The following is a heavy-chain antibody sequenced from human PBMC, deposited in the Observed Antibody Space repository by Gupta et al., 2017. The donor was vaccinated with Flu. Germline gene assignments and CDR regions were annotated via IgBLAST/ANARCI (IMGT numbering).Heavy chain of an antibody. J-gene: IGHJ4*02. D-gene: IGHD6-13*01. V-gene: IGHV4-34*01. Sequence: QVQLQQWGAGLLKPSETLSLTCAVYGGSFSGYYWSWIRQPPGKGLEWIGEINHSGSTNYNPSLKSRVTISVDTSKNQFSLKLSSVTAADTAVYYCARRGGSSWYFIRIGFDYWGQGTLVTVSS. CDR1: GGSFSGYY. CDR2: INHSGST. CDR3: ARRGGSSWYFIRIGFDY.